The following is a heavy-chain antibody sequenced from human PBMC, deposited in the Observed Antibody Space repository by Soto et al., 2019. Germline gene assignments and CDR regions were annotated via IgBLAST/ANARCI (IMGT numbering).Heavy chain of an antibody. D-gene: IGHD5-18*01. CDR1: GGSVNSGGNY. CDR2: IYYDGST. Sequence: QMQLQESGPGLVKPSETLTLICSVSGGSVNSGGNYCTWIRQPPGKGLEWIGYIYYDGSTNYNPPLKSRATIPVDTSKKQCSLKLTSVTAADTAVYYCARVRYSYGTDYFYYYDLDVWGQGTTVTVSS. J-gene: IGHJ6*02. CDR3: ARVRYSYGTDYFYYYDLDV. V-gene: IGHV4-61*08.